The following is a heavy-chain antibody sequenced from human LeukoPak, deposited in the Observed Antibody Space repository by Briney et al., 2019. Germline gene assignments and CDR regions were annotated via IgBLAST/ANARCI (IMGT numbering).Heavy chain of an antibody. CDR1: GGSISSSSYY. D-gene: IGHD3-22*01. J-gene: IGHJ4*02. CDR3: ARSRDYYDSSGYYYGLPTYYFDY. Sequence: SETLSLTCTVSGGSISSSSYYWGWIRQPPGKGLEWIGSIYYNGSTYYNPSLKSRVTISVDTSKNQFSLKLSSVTAADTAVYYCARSRDYYDSSGYYYGLPTYYFDYWGQGTLVTVSS. V-gene: IGHV4-39*07. CDR2: IYYNGST.